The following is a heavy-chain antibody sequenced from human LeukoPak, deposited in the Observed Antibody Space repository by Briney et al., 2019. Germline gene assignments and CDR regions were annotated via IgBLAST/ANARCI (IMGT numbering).Heavy chain of an antibody. CDR3: ARLRGYCSSTSCYFYYGMDV. V-gene: IGHV1-69*06. CDR2: IXXIFGTA. CDR1: GGTFSSYA. J-gene: IGHJ6*04. Sequence: XXSCKAPGGTFSSYAISWVRQAPGQGREWMGGIXXIFGTANYAQKFQGRVTITADKSTSTAYMELSSLRSEDTAVYYCARLRGYCSSTSCYFYYGMDVWGKGTTVTVSS. D-gene: IGHD2-2*01.